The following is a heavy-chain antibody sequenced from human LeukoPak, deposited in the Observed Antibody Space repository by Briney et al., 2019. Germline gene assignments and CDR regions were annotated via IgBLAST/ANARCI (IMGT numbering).Heavy chain of an antibody. V-gene: IGHV4-4*07. J-gene: IGHJ6*03. CDR1: GDSINNYY. D-gene: IGHD2-2*01. Sequence: SETLSLTCTVSGDSINNYYWSWIRQSAGKGLEWIGRMYTSGVAHYNPALKSRATMSVDTSKNQLSLTLSSVTAADRAVYYCAREGPAASDSMLFYYFMDVWGKGTTVTVSS. CDR3: AREGPAASDSMLFYYFMDV. CDR2: MYTSGVA.